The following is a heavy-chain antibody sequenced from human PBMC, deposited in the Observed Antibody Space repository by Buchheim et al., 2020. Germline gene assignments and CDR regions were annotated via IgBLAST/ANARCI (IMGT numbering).Heavy chain of an antibody. J-gene: IGHJ6*02. CDR1: GFTFSSYA. V-gene: IGHV3-30*04. Sequence: QVQLVESGGGVVQPGRSLRLSCAASGFTFSSYAMHWVRQAPGKGLEWVAVISYDGSNKYYADSVKGRFTISRDNSKNKLYLQMNSLRAEDTAVYYCARDWFWSEYYDSSGYRYYYYYGMDVWGQGTT. CDR3: ARDWFWSEYYDSSGYRYYYYYGMDV. D-gene: IGHD3-22*01. CDR2: ISYDGSNK.